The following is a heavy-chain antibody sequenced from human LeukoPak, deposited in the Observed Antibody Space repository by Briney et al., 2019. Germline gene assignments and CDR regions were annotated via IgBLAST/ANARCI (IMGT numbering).Heavy chain of an antibody. CDR2: ISISGGST. CDR1: GFTFSNYA. J-gene: IGHJ4*02. CDR3: AKGLHWELPIEY. D-gene: IGHD1-26*01. Sequence: GASLRLSCAASGFTFSNYAMSWVRQAPGKGLEWVSAISISGGSTYYADSVKGRFTISKDNSKNTLHLQMNSLRAEDTAIYYCAKGLHWELPIEYWGQGSLVTVSS. V-gene: IGHV3-23*01.